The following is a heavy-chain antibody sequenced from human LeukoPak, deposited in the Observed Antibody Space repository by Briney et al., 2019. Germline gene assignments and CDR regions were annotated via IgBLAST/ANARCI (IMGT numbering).Heavy chain of an antibody. Sequence: PSQTLSLTCTVSGGSISSGSDYWSWIRQPAGKGLEWIGRIYTSGSTKYNPSLKSRVTISVDTSKNQFSLKLSSVTAADTAVYYCARFDYYYYYMDVWGKGTTVTISS. V-gene: IGHV4-61*02. CDR2: IYTSGST. CDR3: ARFDYYYYYMDV. CDR1: GGSISSGSDY. J-gene: IGHJ6*03. D-gene: IGHD3-16*01.